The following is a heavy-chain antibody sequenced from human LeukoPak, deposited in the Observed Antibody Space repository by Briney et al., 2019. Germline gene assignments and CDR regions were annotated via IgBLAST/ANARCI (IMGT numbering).Heavy chain of an antibody. CDR3: AAPGLYSSSWYGMDV. V-gene: IGHV1-18*01. Sequence: ASVKVSCKASGYTFTSYGISWVRQAPGQGLEWMGWISAYNGNTNYAQKLQGRVTMTTDTSTRTAYMELRSLRSDDTAVYYCAAPGLYSSSWYGMDVWGQGTTVTVSS. J-gene: IGHJ6*02. CDR1: GYTFTSYG. D-gene: IGHD6-13*01. CDR2: ISAYNGNT.